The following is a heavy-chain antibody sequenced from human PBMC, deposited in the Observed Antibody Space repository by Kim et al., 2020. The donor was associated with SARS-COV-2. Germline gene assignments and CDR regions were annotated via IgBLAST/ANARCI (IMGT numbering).Heavy chain of an antibody. J-gene: IGHJ6*02. V-gene: IGHV5-10-1*01. CDR1: GYSFTSYW. CDR2: IDLSDSYA. CDR3: ARHGHEYSTLSYYYYGMDV. Sequence: GESLKISCKGSGYSFTSYWISWVRQMPGKGLEWMGRIDLSDSYAKYSPSFQGHVTISADKSISTAYLQWSSLKASDTAMYYCARHGHEYSTLSYYYYGMDVWGLGTTVTVS. D-gene: IGHD6-6*01.